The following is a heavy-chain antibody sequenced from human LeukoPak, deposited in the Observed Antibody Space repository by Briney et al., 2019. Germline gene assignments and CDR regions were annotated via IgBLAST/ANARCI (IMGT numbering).Heavy chain of an antibody. D-gene: IGHD4-17*01. J-gene: IGHJ5*02. V-gene: IGHV4-59*01. CDR3: ARGSLGDYGNWFDL. Sequence: SETLSLTCSVSGGSISRDYWSWFRQPPVKGLEWIGYMYYSGSTNFNPSLKTRVTISVDTSKNHFSLKMSSVTAVDTAVYYCARGSLGDYGNWFDLWGQGTLVTVSS. CDR1: GGSISRDY. CDR2: MYYSGST.